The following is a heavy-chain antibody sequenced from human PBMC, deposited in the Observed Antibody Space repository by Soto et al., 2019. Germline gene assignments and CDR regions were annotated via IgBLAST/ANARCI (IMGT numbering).Heavy chain of an antibody. V-gene: IGHV1-18*04. CDR2: ISAYNGNT. J-gene: IGHJ6*02. Sequence: XSVKVSCKASVYTFTSYGISWVRQAPGQGLEWMGWISAYNGNTNYAQKLQGRVTMTTDTSTSTAYMELRSLRSDDTAVYYCARDYYDSSGYEGYYYGMDVWGQGTTVTVSS. D-gene: IGHD3-22*01. CDR1: VYTFTSYG. CDR3: ARDYYDSSGYEGYYYGMDV.